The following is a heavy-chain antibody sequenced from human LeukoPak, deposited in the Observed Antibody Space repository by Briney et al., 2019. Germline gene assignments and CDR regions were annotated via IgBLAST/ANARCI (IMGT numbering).Heavy chain of an antibody. CDR1: GGSISSYY. CDR3: ARDRAVREKNDAFDI. D-gene: IGHD3-10*01. CDR2: IYYSGST. V-gene: IGHV4-59*12. J-gene: IGHJ3*02. Sequence: PSETLSLTCTVSGGSISSYYWSWIRQPPGKGLEWIGYIYYSGSTNYNPSLKSRVTISVDTSKNQFSLKLSSVTAADTAVYYCARDRAVREKNDAFDIWGQGTMVTVSS.